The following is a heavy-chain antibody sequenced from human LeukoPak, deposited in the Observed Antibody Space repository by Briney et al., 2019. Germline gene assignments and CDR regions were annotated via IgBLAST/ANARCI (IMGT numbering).Heavy chain of an antibody. CDR1: GYTFTSYG. J-gene: IGHJ5*02. Sequence: ASVKVSCKASGYTFTSYGISWVRQAPGQGLEWMGWISAYNGNTNYAQKLQGRVTMTTDTSTSTAYMELRSLRSDDTAVYYCARVQGSDYDILTGYPIWFDPWGQGTLVTVSS. CDR2: ISAYNGNT. CDR3: ARVQGSDYDILTGYPIWFDP. D-gene: IGHD3-9*01. V-gene: IGHV1-18*01.